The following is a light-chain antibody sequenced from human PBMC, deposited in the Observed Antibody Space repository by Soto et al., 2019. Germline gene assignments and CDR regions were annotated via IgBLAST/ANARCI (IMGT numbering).Light chain of an antibody. V-gene: IGKV2-28*01. CDR3: MQALQTHRT. Sequence: DIVMTQSPLSLPVTPGEPASISCRSSQSLLHSNGFTYLDWYLQKPGQSPQLLIYLGSNRASGVPDRFSGRGSGTDFTLKISRVEAEDVGVYYCMQALQTHRTCGQGTRLEIK. CDR2: LGS. CDR1: QSLLHSNGFTY. J-gene: IGKJ5*01.